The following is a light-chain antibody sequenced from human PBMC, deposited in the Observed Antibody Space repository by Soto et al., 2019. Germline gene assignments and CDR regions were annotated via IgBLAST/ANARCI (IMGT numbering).Light chain of an antibody. J-gene: IGKJ2*01. V-gene: IGKV3-20*01. Sequence: EIVLMQSPGTLSLSPGERATLSCRASQTMTRAYVTWYQQKPGQAPRLLIYAASYRATGISDKFSGSGSGTDVSLTISRLEPEDSAVYYCHQYHSPPQPFGQGTNVEIK. CDR3: HQYHSPPQP. CDR2: AAS. CDR1: QTMTRAY.